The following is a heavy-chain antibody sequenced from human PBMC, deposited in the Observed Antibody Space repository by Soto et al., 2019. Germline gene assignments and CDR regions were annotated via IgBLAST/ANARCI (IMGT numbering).Heavy chain of an antibody. J-gene: IGHJ4*02. CDR1: GFIFSNYG. CDR2: IWYDGSNK. CDR3: ARDELDTVDY. D-gene: IGHD1-26*01. V-gene: IGHV3-33*01. Sequence: QVQLVESGGGVVQPGRSLRLSCAASGFIFSNYGMHWVRQAPGKGLEWVAAIWYDGSNKFYTESVRGRFTISRDNSKKTLYLQMNSVRADDTAVYYCARDELDTVDYWGQGSLVTVSS.